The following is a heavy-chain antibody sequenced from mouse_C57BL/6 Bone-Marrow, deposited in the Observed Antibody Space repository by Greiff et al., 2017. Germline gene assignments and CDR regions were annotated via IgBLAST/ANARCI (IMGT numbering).Heavy chain of an antibody. D-gene: IGHD3-3*01. V-gene: IGHV5-17*01. Sequence: EVQLVESGGGLVKPGGSLKLSCAASGFTFSDYGMHWVRQAPEKGLEWVAYISSGSSTIYYADTVKGRFTISRNNAKNTLFLQMTSLRSEDTAMYYCARRRGRDWFAYWGQGTLVTVSA. J-gene: IGHJ3*01. CDR1: GFTFSDYG. CDR2: ISSGSSTI. CDR3: ARRRGRDWFAY.